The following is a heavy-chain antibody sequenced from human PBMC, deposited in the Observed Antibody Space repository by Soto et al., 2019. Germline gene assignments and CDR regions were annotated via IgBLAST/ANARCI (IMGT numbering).Heavy chain of an antibody. V-gene: IGHV4-34*01. Sequence: PSETLSLTCAVYGGSFSGYYWSWIRQPPGKGLEWIGEINHSGSTNYNPSLKSRVTISVDTSKNQFSLKLSSVTAADTAVYYCARVNPREGRSWYLGYWGQGTLVTVS. D-gene: IGHD6-13*01. CDR3: ARVNPREGRSWYLGY. CDR1: GGSFSGYY. J-gene: IGHJ4*02. CDR2: INHSGST.